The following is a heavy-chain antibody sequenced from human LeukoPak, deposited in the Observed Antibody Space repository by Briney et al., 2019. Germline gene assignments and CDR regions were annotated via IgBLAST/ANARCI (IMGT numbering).Heavy chain of an antibody. Sequence: GASVKVSCKASGYTFTGYYMHWVRQAPGQGLEWMGRINPNSGGTNYAQKFQGRVTMTRDTSISTAYMELSRLRSDDTAVYYCARVRGQWLVLLGVCDYWGQGTLVTVSS. V-gene: IGHV1-2*06. CDR3: ARVRGQWLVLLGVCDY. CDR2: INPNSGGT. J-gene: IGHJ4*02. CDR1: GYTFTGYY. D-gene: IGHD6-19*01.